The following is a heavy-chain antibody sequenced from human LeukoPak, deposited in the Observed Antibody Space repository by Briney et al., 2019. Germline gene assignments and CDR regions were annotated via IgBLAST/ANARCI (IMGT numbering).Heavy chain of an antibody. D-gene: IGHD2-21*01. CDR2: ISNSGSTK. CDR3: ARNSRYGDFDL. J-gene: IGHJ2*01. Sequence: GGSLRLSCAASGFTFSNYEMNWVRQAPGKGLEWVSYISNSGSTKYYADSVKGRFTISRDNAKNSLYLQMNSLRAEDTAVYYCARNSRYGDFDLWGRGALVTVSS. V-gene: IGHV3-48*03. CDR1: GFTFSNYE.